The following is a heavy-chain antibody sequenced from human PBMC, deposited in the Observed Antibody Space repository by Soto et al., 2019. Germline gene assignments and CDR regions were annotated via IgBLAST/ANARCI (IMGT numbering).Heavy chain of an antibody. Sequence: PGGSLRLSCAASGFTFNNYAMHWVRQAPGKGLEWVALISYDGSNKYYADSVKGRFTISRDNSKNTLYLQMNSLRAEDTAVYYCARDPLWGTAMVIWYFDLWGRGTLVTVSS. CDR3: ARDPLWGTAMVIWYFDL. D-gene: IGHD5-18*01. V-gene: IGHV3-30-3*01. CDR1: GFTFNNYA. J-gene: IGHJ2*01. CDR2: ISYDGSNK.